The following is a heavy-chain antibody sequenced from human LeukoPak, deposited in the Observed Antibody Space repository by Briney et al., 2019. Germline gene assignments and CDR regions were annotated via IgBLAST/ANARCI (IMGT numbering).Heavy chain of an antibody. CDR2: IFSSGST. CDR3: ARGPYYFDY. Sequence: PSETLSLTCTVSGGSISSEYWNWIRQPPGKGLEWIGYIFSSGSTNYNPSLRSRVTISVDTSKNQFSLKLSSVTAADTAVYYCARGPYYFDYWGQGTLVTVSS. CDR1: GGSISSEY. J-gene: IGHJ4*02. V-gene: IGHV4-59*01.